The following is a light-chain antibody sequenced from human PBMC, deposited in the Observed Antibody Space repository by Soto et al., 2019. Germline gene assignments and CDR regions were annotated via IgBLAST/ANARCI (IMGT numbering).Light chain of an antibody. Sequence: EIVMTQSPANLCVSPGVRATLSCRASQSIGDTLAWYQQKPGQAPRLVIHGASSRVTGLPARFSGSGSGTDFTLTISSLQSDDFAVYYCKQRSKWPPGITFGQGTRLEIK. CDR1: QSIGDT. V-gene: IGKV3-15*01. CDR3: KQRSKWPPGIT. CDR2: GAS. J-gene: IGKJ5*01.